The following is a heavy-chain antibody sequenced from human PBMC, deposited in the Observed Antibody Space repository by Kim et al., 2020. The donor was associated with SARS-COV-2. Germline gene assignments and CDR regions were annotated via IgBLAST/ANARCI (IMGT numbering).Heavy chain of an antibody. V-gene: IGHV6-1*01. CDR3: ARETKALGRFGELLSYYFDY. CDR1: GDSVSSNSAA. D-gene: IGHD3-10*01. J-gene: IGHJ4*02. Sequence: SQTLSLTCAISGDSVSSNSAAWNWIRQSPSRGLEWLGRTYYRSKWYNDYAVSVKSRITINPDTSKNQFSLQLNSVTPEDTAVYYCARETKALGRFGELLSYYFDYWGQGTLVTVSS. CDR2: TYYRSKWYN.